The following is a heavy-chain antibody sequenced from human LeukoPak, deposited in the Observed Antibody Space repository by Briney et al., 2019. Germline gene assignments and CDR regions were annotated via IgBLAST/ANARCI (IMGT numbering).Heavy chain of an antibody. D-gene: IGHD3-10*01. CDR2: IIGSGGST. CDR3: AKPATCGELLFDI. CDR1: GFTFSSYA. J-gene: IGHJ3*02. V-gene: IGHV3-23*01. Sequence: GGSLRLSCVASGFTFSSYAMSWVRQAPGKGLECVSAIIGSGGSTYYADSVKGRFTISRENSKNTLYLPMNSLRAEDTAVYYCAKPATCGELLFDIWGQGTMVTVSS.